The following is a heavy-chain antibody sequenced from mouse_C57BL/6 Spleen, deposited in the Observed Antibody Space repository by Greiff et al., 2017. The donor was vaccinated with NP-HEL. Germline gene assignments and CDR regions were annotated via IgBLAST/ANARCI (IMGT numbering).Heavy chain of an antibody. Sequence: QVQLQQSGAELVMPGASVKLSCKASGYTFTSYWMHWVKQRPGQGLEWIGEIDPSDSYTNYNQKFKGKSTLTVDKSSSTAYMQLSSLTSEDSAVYYCVLRRDFDYWGQGTTLTVSS. CDR1: GYTFTSYW. CDR3: VLRRDFDY. D-gene: IGHD1-1*01. V-gene: IGHV1-69*01. J-gene: IGHJ2*01. CDR2: IDPSDSYT.